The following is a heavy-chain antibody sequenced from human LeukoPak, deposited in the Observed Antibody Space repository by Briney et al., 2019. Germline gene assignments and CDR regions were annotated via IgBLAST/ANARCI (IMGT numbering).Heavy chain of an antibody. D-gene: IGHD5-12*01. CDR3: ASRSSTVATFPIHY. V-gene: IGHV3-30*04. Sequence: GGSLRLSCAASGFTFSNYAMHWVRQAPGKGLEWVAVISYHGSNKYYTDSVKGRFTISRDNSKNTLHLQMNSLTSDDTAVYYCASRSSTVATFPIHYRGQGTMVTVSS. J-gene: IGHJ4*02. CDR1: GFTFSNYA. CDR2: ISYHGSNK.